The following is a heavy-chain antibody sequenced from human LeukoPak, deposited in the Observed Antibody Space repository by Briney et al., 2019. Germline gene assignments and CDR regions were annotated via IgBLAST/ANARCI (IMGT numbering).Heavy chain of an antibody. J-gene: IGHJ6*02. V-gene: IGHV1-8*01. CDR3: ARSGYSSSWYGNYYYYHGMDV. Sequence: ASVKVSCKASGYTFTSYDFNWVRQATGQRPEWMGWMNPNSGNTGYAQKFQGRVTITRNTSISTAYMELSSLRSEDTAVYYCARSGYSSSWYGNYYYYHGMDVWGQGTTVTVSS. CDR2: MNPNSGNT. CDR1: GYTFTSYD. D-gene: IGHD6-13*01.